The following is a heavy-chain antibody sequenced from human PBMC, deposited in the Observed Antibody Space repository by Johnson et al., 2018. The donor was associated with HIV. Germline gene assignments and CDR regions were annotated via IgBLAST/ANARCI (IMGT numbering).Heavy chain of an antibody. V-gene: IGHV3-30-3*01. CDR3: AKDHAAAEGSEGAFDI. CDR2: ISYDGGNK. J-gene: IGHJ3*02. Sequence: QVQLVESGGGVVQPGRSLRLSCAASGFTFSSYAMHWVRQAPGKGLEWVAVISYDGGNKYYADSVKGRFTISRDNAKNSLYLQMNSLRAEDTALYYCAKDHAAAEGSEGAFDIWGQGTKVTVSS. CDR1: GFTFSSYA. D-gene: IGHD6-13*01.